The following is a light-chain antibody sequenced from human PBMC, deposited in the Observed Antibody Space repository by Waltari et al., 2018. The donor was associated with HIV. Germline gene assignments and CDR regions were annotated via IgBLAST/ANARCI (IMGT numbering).Light chain of an antibody. Sequence: EIVLTQSPLSLPVTPGEPASISSRSSQTLLHSEGNNYLEWYVQKPGQSPQLLIHLGSNRASGVPDRFSGSGSGTHFTLKITKVEADDVGIFFCMQSLQTPTFGQGTRLDIK. J-gene: IGKJ5*01. CDR1: QTLLHSEGNNY. CDR3: MQSLQTPT. CDR2: LGS. V-gene: IGKV2-28*01.